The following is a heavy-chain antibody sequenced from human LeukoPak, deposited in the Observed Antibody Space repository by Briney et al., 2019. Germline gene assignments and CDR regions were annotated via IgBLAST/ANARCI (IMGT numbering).Heavy chain of an antibody. V-gene: IGHV4-59*12. Sequence: PSETLSLTCTVSGGSISSYYWSWIRQPPGKGLEWIGYIHYSGSTYYNPSLTSRVTISVDTSKNQFSLKLSSVTAADTAVYYCARDRSGWFDPWGQGTLVTVSS. CDR1: GGSISSYY. J-gene: IGHJ5*02. D-gene: IGHD3-10*01. CDR3: ARDRSGWFDP. CDR2: IHYSGST.